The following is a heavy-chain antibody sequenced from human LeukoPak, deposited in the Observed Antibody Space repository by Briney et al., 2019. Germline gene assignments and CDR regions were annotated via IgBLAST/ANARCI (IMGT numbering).Heavy chain of an antibody. Sequence: PGGSPRLSCAASGFTFSDYYMTWIRQAPGKGLEWVSYISDSTNTIYYADSVKGRFTISRDNAKNSLYLQMNRLGAEDTAVYYCARGGGGNSDFLTTYTGASLSFDYWGQGALVTVSS. V-gene: IGHV3-11*01. CDR1: GFTFSDYY. CDR2: ISDSTNTI. CDR3: ARGGGGNSDFLTTYTGASLSFDY. D-gene: IGHD3-9*01. J-gene: IGHJ4*02.